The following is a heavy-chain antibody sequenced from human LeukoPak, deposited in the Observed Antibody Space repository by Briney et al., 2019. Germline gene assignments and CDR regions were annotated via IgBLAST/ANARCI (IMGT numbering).Heavy chain of an antibody. CDR2: VHLDGRT. V-gene: IGHV4-4*02. D-gene: IGHD6-25*01. J-gene: IGHJ4*02. Sequence: ASDTLSLTCGVSGGSVSSTNWWTWIRQPPGKGLEWIGEVHLDGRTNSNPSIKSRLTMSVDLSENFVSLKPTSVTAPDTAVYYCAREGGFYRPLDYSGQGTLVTVSS. CDR1: GGSVSSTNW. CDR3: AREGGFYRPLDY.